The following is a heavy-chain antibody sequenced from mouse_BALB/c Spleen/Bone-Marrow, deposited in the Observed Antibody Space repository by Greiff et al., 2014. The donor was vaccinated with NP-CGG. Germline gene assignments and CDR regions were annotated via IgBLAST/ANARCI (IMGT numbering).Heavy chain of an antibody. CDR3: ARNGYYGWITY. Sequence: DVMLVESGGGLVQPGGSLKLSCAASGFDFSGYWMTWVRQAPGKGLEWIGEINPDSRTINYKPSLKEKFIMSRDNAKNTLYLQMSKVGSEDTALYYCARNGYYGWITYWGQGTLVTVSA. D-gene: IGHD2-3*01. CDR1: GFDFSGYW. CDR2: INPDSRTI. V-gene: IGHV4-1*02. J-gene: IGHJ3*01.